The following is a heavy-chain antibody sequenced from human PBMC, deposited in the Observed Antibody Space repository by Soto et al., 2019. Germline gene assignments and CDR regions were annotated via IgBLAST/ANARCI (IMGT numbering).Heavy chain of an antibody. CDR1: GYTFTSYY. CDR2: INPSGGST. V-gene: IGHV1-46*01. J-gene: IGHJ6*01. D-gene: IGHD2-2*01. Sequence: AAVKVSCKASGYTFTSYYMHWVRQAPGQGLEWMGIINPSGGSTSYAQKFQGRVTMTRDTSTSTVYMELSSLRSEDTAVYYCARDIVVVPXAMSPNRWLYYYYGMDVWGQGTTVTVSS. CDR3: ARDIVVVPXAMSPNRWLYYYYGMDV.